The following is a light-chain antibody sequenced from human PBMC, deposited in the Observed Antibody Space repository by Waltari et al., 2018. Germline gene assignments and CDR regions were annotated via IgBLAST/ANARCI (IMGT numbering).Light chain of an antibody. CDR3: QQRSNWPLT. V-gene: IGKV3-11*01. J-gene: IGKJ4*01. Sequence: SCRASQSVSHYLAWYQQKPGQAPRLLIYGASNRATGIPARFSGSGSGTDFTLTISSLEPEDFAVYYCQQRSNWPLTFGGGTKVEIK. CDR2: GAS. CDR1: QSVSHY.